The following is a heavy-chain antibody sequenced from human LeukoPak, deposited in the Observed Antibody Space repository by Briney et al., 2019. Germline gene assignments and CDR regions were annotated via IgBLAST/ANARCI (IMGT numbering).Heavy chain of an antibody. CDR3: ARNTETAIPLPYYFDY. D-gene: IGHD2-21*02. J-gene: IGHJ4*02. V-gene: IGHV1-3*04. CDR1: GYTFTSYA. Sequence: ASVKVSCKASGYTFTSYAIHWVRQAPGQRLECMGWINTRNGNTKYSQKFQGRVTITRDTSASTAYMDLSSLRSEDTAVYYCARNTETAIPLPYYFDYWGQGTLVTVSS. CDR2: INTRNGNT.